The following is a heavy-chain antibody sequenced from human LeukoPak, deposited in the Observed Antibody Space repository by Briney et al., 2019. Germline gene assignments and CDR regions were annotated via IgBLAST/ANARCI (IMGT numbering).Heavy chain of an antibody. CDR2: ISAYNGNT. D-gene: IGHD6-6*01. CDR3: ARDRGAARPWDYYYYYMDV. CDR1: GYTFTSYG. J-gene: IGHJ6*03. Sequence: GSVKVSCKASGYTFTSYGISWVRQAPGQGLEWMGWISAYNGNTNYAQKLQGRVTMTTDTSTSTAYMELSSLRSEDTAVYYCARDRGAARPWDYYYYYMDVWGKGTTVTVSS. V-gene: IGHV1-18*01.